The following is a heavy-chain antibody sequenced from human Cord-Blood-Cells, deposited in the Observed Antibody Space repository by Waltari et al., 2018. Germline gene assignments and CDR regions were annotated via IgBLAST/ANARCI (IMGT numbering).Heavy chain of an antibody. CDR3: ARKPYDYVWGSSLDY. CDR2: IYHSGRT. Sequence: QVQLQESGPGLVKPSGTLSLTCAVSGGSISSSNWWSWVRQPPGKGLEWIGEIYHSGRTNSNPSLKSRVTISVDKSKNQFSLKLSSVTAADTAVYYCARKPYDYVWGSSLDYWGQGTLVTVSS. D-gene: IGHD3-16*01. V-gene: IGHV4-4*02. CDR1: GGSISSSNW. J-gene: IGHJ4*02.